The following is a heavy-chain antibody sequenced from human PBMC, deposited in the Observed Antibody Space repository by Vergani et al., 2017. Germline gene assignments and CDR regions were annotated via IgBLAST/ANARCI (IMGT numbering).Heavy chain of an antibody. V-gene: IGHV3-9*01. Sequence: EVQLVESGGGLVQPGRSLRLSCAASGFTFDDYAMHWVRQAPGKGLEWVSGISWNSVIIDYADSVKGRFTISRDNAKNSLYLQMNSLRPEDTAFYYCARGKLFDSSGYVHYWGQGTLVTVSS. J-gene: IGHJ4*02. D-gene: IGHD3-22*01. CDR3: ARGKLFDSSGYVHY. CDR1: GFTFDDYA. CDR2: ISWNSVII.